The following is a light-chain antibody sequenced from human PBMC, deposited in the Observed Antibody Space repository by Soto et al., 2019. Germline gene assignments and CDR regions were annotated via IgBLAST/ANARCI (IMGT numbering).Light chain of an antibody. J-gene: IGKJ4*01. CDR2: AAS. CDR3: QQADIFPLT. CDR1: QGISGW. Sequence: DVQMTQSPSAVSGSVGGGLTITYLASQGISGWLAWYQQKPGKAPKLLIYAASTLQSGVPSRFSGSGSGTDFILTISSLQPADFATYYCQQADIFPLTFGGGTKVDIK. V-gene: IGKV1-12*01.